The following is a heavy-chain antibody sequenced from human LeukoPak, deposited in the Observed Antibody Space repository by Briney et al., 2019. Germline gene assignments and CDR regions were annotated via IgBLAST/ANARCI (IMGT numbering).Heavy chain of an antibody. J-gene: IGHJ3*02. V-gene: IGHV4-59*01. CDR3: ARELITFGGVIAPRGAFDI. CDR1: GGSFSGYY. CDR2: IYYSGST. Sequence: PSETLSLTCAVYGGSFSGYYWSWIRQPPGKGLEWIGYIYYSGSTNYNPSLKSRVTISVDTSKNQFSLKLSSVTAADTAVYYCARELITFGGVIAPRGAFDIWGQGTMVTVSS. D-gene: IGHD3-16*02.